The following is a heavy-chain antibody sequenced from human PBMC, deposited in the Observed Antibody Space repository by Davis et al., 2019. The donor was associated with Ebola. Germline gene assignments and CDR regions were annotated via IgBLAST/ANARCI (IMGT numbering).Heavy chain of an antibody. CDR2: ISSSGSTI. J-gene: IGHJ5*02. CDR1: GFTFSDYY. Sequence: GESLKISCAASGFTFSDYYMSWIRQAPGKGLEWVSYISSSGSTIYYADSVKGRFTISRDNAKNSLYLQMNSLRAEDTAAYYCARNAGSGWWPGWFDPWGQGTLVTVSS. CDR3: ARNAGSGWWPGWFDP. V-gene: IGHV3-11*04. D-gene: IGHD6-19*01.